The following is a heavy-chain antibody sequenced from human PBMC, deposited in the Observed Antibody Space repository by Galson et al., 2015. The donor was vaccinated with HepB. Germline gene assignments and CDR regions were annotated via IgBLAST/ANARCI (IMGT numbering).Heavy chain of an antibody. J-gene: IGHJ4*02. V-gene: IGHV1-46*03. D-gene: IGHD4-23*01. CDR1: GYTFTSYY. Sequence: SVKVSCKASGYTFTSYYMHWVRQAPGQGLEWMGIINPSGGSTSYAQKFQGRVTMTRDTSTSTVYMELSSLRSEDTAVYYCARDRRSRSATVVTEIFDYWGQGTLVTVSS. CDR3: ARDRRSRSATVVTEIFDY. CDR2: INPSGGST.